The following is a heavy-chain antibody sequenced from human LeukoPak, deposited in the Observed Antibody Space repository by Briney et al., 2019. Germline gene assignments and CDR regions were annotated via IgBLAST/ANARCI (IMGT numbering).Heavy chain of an antibody. Sequence: ASVKVSCKASGHTFTGYYMHWVRQAPGQGLEWMGWINPNSGGTNYAQKFQGRVTMTRDTSISTAYMELSRLRSDDTAVYYCARSFYYYDSSEIDAFDIWGQGTMVTVSS. V-gene: IGHV1-2*02. CDR3: ARSFYYYDSSEIDAFDI. D-gene: IGHD3-22*01. J-gene: IGHJ3*02. CDR2: INPNSGGT. CDR1: GHTFTGYY.